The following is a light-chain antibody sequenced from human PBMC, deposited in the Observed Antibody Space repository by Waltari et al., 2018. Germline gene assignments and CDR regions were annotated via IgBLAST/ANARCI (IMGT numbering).Light chain of an antibody. J-gene: IGKJ1*01. CDR1: QSLRSS. Sequence: EIVLTQSPVTLSLSPGERATLSCRASQSLRSSSAWYQQKPGQAPRLLIYDTSNRATRIPPSVSGSESTTDFTLTISSLEPEDFAVYYCQTRGTFGQGTKVEIK. CDR3: QTRGT. V-gene: IGKV3-11*01. CDR2: DTS.